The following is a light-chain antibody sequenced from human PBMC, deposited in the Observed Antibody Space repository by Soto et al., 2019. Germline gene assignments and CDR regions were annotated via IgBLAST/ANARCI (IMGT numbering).Light chain of an antibody. CDR3: QHDNKWPLT. Sequence: EIVMTQSPATLSVSQGERATLSCRATESVSNNLAWYQQKPGQAPTLLIFAASTRATGIPARFSGSGSGTDFTLTISSLQSEDFAVYYCQHDNKWPLTFGGGTKVEIK. V-gene: IGKV3-15*01. CDR2: AAS. J-gene: IGKJ4*01. CDR1: ESVSNN.